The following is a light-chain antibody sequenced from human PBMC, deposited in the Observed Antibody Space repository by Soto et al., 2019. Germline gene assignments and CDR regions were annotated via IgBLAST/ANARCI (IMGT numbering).Light chain of an antibody. V-gene: IGKV3-15*01. Sequence: EIVLTQSPGTLSLSPGERATLSCRASQSLSSGYLAWYQQKPGQAPRLLIYGASTRATGIPARFSGSGSGTDFTLTISSLQSEDFEVYYCQQYNNWTRTFGQGTKVDIK. J-gene: IGKJ1*01. CDR2: GAS. CDR3: QQYNNWTRT. CDR1: QSLSSGY.